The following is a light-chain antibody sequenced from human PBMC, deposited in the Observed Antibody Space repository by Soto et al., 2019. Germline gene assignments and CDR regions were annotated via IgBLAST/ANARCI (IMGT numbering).Light chain of an antibody. CDR1: QSVASN. CDR3: QHYNNWPIT. Sequence: EIVMTQSPASLSVSPGESVTLSCRASQSVASNLAWYQQKPGQAPRLLIYGTSTRATGVPARFSGSGSGTDFTLTISSLPAADFAVYHCQHYNNWPITFGQGTRLEIK. J-gene: IGKJ5*01. CDR2: GTS. V-gene: IGKV3-15*01.